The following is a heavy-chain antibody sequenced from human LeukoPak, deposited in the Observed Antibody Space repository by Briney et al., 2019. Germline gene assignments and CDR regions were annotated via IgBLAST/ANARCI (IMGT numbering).Heavy chain of an antibody. J-gene: IGHJ5*02. V-gene: IGHV4-34*01. CDR2: INHSGST. Sequence: SETLSLTCAVYGGSFSCYYWSWIRQPPGKGLEWIGEINHSGSTNYNPSLKSRVTISVDKSKNQFFLKLSSVTAADTAVYYCARERNSGRYYDWFDPWGQGNLVTVSS. CDR3: ARERNSGRYYDWFDP. CDR1: GGSFSCYY. D-gene: IGHD1-26*01.